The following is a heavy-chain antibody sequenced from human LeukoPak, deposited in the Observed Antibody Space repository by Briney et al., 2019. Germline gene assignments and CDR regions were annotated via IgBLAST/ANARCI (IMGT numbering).Heavy chain of an antibody. Sequence: PSETLSLTCTVSGGSISSSSYYWGWIRQPPGKGLEWIGSIYYSGSTYYNPSLKSRVTISVDTSKNQFSLKLSSVTAADTAVYYCARPLGSGTPPGYWGQGTLVTVSS. CDR1: GGSISSSSYY. CDR2: IYYSGST. CDR3: ARPLGSGTPPGY. J-gene: IGHJ4*02. V-gene: IGHV4-39*07. D-gene: IGHD3-10*01.